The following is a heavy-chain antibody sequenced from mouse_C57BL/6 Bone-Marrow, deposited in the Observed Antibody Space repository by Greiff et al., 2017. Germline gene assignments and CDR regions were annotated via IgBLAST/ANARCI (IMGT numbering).Heavy chain of an antibody. Sequence: VQLQQSGAELARPGASVKMSCKASGYTFTSYTMHWVKQRPGQGLEWIGYINPSSGYTKYNQKFKDKATLTADKSSSPAYMQLSSLTSEDSAVYYCASSAYYNFAYWGQGTLVTVSA. D-gene: IGHD2-12*01. CDR3: ASSAYYNFAY. CDR2: INPSSGYT. J-gene: IGHJ3*01. V-gene: IGHV1-4*01. CDR1: GYTFTSYT.